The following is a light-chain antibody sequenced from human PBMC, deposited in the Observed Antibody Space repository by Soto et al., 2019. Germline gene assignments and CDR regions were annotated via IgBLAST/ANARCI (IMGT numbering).Light chain of an antibody. CDR1: QSVSNNY. V-gene: IGKV3-20*01. CDR2: GAS. J-gene: IGKJ1*01. Sequence: EIVLTQSPGTLSLSPGERATLPCRASQSVSNNYLAWCQQKPGQAPRLLIYGASNRATGIPDRFSGGGSGTDFTLTISRLEPEDFAVYYCQQYGSSGTFGQGTKVDIK. CDR3: QQYGSSGT.